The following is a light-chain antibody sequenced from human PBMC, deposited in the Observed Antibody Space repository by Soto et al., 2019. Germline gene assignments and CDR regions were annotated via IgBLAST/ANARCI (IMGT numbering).Light chain of an antibody. CDR3: MLYMGGGLVV. Sequence: QTVVTQEPSFSVSPGGTVTLTCGLTSGSVSTTYYPSWYQQTPGQAPRTLIYSTNIRSSGVPDRFFGSILGNKAALTITGAQADDESDYHCMLYMGGGLVVFGGGTKLT. J-gene: IGLJ2*01. CDR2: STN. CDR1: SGSVSTTYY. V-gene: IGLV8-61*01.